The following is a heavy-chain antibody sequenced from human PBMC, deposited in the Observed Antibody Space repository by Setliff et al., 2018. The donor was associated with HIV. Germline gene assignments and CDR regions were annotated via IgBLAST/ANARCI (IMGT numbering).Heavy chain of an antibody. V-gene: IGHV3-30*04. CDR3: ARDDDTTSHYGLFEF. Sequence: LRLSCAASEFPFSSHTMHWVRQAPGKGLEWVGVISYDGRNKYYADSVKGRFTISRDNSKNTLYLQMNSLRAEDTAVYYCARDDDTTSHYGLFEFWGQGTLVTVSS. D-gene: IGHD3-22*01. J-gene: IGHJ4*02. CDR2: ISYDGRNK. CDR1: EFPFSSHT.